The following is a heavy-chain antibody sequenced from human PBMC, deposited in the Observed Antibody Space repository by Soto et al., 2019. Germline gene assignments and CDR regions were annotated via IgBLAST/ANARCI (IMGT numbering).Heavy chain of an antibody. J-gene: IGHJ4*02. CDR2: IIPIFGTP. CDR1: GGIFSTYA. V-gene: IGHV1-69*01. D-gene: IGHD3-10*01. Sequence: QVQLVQSGAEVKKPGSSVKVSCKASGGIFSTYAISWLRRAPGQGLEWMGGIIPIFGTPNYAQRFQCRVTITADESTSTAYMEVSRLRSEDTAVYYCARDRDDYGSGNYYNRIDFWGQGTLVTVSS. CDR3: ARDRDDYGSGNYYNRIDF.